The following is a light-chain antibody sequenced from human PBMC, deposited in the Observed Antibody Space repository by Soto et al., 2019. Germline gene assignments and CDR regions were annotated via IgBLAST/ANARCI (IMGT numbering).Light chain of an antibody. CDR2: LNSDGSH. J-gene: IGLJ2*01. CDR3: QTWGTGVV. V-gene: IGLV4-69*01. Sequence: QPVLTQSPSASASLGASVKLTCTLSSGHSSYAIAWHQQQPEKGPRYLMKLNSDGSHSKGDGIPDRFSVSSSGAERYLTISSLQSEDEADYYCQTWGTGVVFGGGTKVAVL. CDR1: SGHSSYA.